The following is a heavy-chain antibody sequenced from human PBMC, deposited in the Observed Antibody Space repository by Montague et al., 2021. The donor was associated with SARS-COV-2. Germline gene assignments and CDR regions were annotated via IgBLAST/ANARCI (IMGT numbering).Heavy chain of an antibody. Sequence: SETLSLTCAVSGGSIRNYYWSWIRQPSGRGLEWIAYIYDSGNADYNPSLKSRVTILVDTSKNQFSLKLSSVTAADTAVYYCAAQTDYYYYSLDVWGQGTTATVS. V-gene: IGHV4-59*08. CDR2: IYDSGNA. CDR1: GGSIRNYY. CDR3: AAQTDYYYYSLDV. J-gene: IGHJ6*02.